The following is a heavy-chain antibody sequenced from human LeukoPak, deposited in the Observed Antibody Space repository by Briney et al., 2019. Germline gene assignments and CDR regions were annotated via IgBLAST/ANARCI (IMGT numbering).Heavy chain of an antibody. J-gene: IGHJ6*03. CDR3: ARDANITISPLYYYYYYMDV. CDR2: ISYDGSNK. Sequence: PGGSLRLSCAASGFTFSSYAMHWVRQAPGKGLEWVAVISYDGSNKYYADSVKGRFTISRDNSKNTLYLQMNSLTAEDTAVYYCARDANITISPLYYYYYYMDVWGKGTTVTVSS. D-gene: IGHD3-3*01. V-gene: IGHV3-30-3*01. CDR1: GFTFSSYA.